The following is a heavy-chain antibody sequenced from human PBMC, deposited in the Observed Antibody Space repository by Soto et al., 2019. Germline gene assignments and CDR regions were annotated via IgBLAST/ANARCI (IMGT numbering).Heavy chain of an antibody. D-gene: IGHD2-15*01. J-gene: IGHJ6*02. CDR1: GYTFTSYA. V-gene: IGHV1-3*01. CDR3: ASIDQEYYYYGMDV. Sequence: QVQLVQSGAEVKKPGASVKVSCKASGYTFTSYAMHWVRQAPGQRLEWMGWINAGNGNTKYSQKFQGRVTITRDASASTAYMELSSLRSEDTAVYYCASIDQEYYYYGMDVWGQGTTVTVSS. CDR2: INAGNGNT.